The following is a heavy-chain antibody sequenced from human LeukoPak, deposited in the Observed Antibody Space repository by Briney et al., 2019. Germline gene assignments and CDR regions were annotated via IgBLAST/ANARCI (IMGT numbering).Heavy chain of an antibody. D-gene: IGHD2-15*01. V-gene: IGHV5-10-1*01. CDR1: GYRFTSYW. CDR2: IDPSDSYT. J-gene: IGHJ5*02. CDR3: ARPRGIAKNWFDP. Sequence: GESLQISFKGSGYRFTSYWISWVRPIPGKGLGWMGRIDPSDSYTNYSPSFQGHVTISADKSITTAYLQWSSLKASDTAMYYCARPRGIAKNWFDPWGQGALVTVSS.